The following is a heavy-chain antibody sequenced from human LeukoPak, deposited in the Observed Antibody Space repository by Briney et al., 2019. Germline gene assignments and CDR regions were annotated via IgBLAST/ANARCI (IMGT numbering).Heavy chain of an antibody. CDR2: ISWNSGSI. D-gene: IGHD3-10*01. J-gene: IGHJ4*02. V-gene: IGHV3-9*01. CDR1: GFTFSSYA. Sequence: GGSLRLSCAASGFTFSSYAMSWVRQAPGKGLEWVSVISWNSGSIGYADSVKGRFTISRDNAKNSLYLQMNGLRAEDTALYYCAMFTSSGSYQSENDYWGQGTLVTVSS. CDR3: AMFTSSGSYQSENDY.